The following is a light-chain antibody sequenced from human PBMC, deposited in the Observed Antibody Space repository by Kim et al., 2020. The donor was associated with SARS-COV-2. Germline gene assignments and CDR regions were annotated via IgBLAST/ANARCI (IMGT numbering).Light chain of an antibody. CDR2: GKN. Sequence: SSELTQDPAVSVALGQTVRITCQGDSLRSYYASWYQQKPGQAPVLVIYGKNNRPSGIPDRFSGSNSGNTASLTITGAQAEDEADYYCNSRDSSGNHPFGT. V-gene: IGLV3-19*01. J-gene: IGLJ1*01. CDR3: NSRDSSGNHP. CDR1: SLRSYY.